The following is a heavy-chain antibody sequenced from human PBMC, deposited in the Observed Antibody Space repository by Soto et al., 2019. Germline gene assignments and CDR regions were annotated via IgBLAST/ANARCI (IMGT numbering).Heavy chain of an antibody. CDR3: VRAAFGSGWNS. CDR2: ISGSGDRT. Sequence: GGSLRLSCAASGFTFSNYAFNWVRQAPGKGLEWVSGISGSGDRTDYTDSVKGRFTISRDNSKNTLYVRLNSLRVADTAVYYCVRAAFGSGWNSWGQGTLVTVSS. D-gene: IGHD6-19*01. V-gene: IGHV3-23*01. J-gene: IGHJ4*02. CDR1: GFTFSNYA.